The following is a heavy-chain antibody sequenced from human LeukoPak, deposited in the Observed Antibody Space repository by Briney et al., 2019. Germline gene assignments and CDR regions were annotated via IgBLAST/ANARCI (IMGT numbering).Heavy chain of an antibody. V-gene: IGHV3-30*02. CDR1: GFIFSNYG. Sequence: GGSLRLSCVASGFIFSNYGMHWVRQAPGKGLEWVAIIRYDGSSKNYADSVKGRFTTSRDNSKDTVYLQMSSLRTGDTAMYYCARDQVGSTTYWGQGTLVTVSS. J-gene: IGHJ4*02. D-gene: IGHD1-26*01. CDR3: ARDQVGSTTY. CDR2: IRYDGSSK.